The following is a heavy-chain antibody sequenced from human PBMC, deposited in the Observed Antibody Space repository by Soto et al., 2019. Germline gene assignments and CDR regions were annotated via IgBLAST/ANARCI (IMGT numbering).Heavy chain of an antibody. CDR3: ARRYIPGWSHDY. CDR2: IYSGGNT. Sequence: EVQLVETGGGLIQPVGTLRLSCAASGLPVSDNYMSWVRQAPGKGLEWVSIIYSGGNTYYADSVKGRFTISRDNSQNPLSLQKDSLRAEDPAFYSGARRYIPGWSHDYWGQGTVVTVSS. CDR1: GLPVSDNY. J-gene: IGHJ4*02. D-gene: IGHD5-12*01. V-gene: IGHV3-53*02.